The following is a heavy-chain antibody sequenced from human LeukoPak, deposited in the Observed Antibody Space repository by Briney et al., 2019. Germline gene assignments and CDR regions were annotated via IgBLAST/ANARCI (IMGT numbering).Heavy chain of an antibody. V-gene: IGHV4-38-2*02. J-gene: IGHJ6*03. CDR1: GYSISSGYY. CDR2: IYHSGST. Sequence: PSETLSLTCTVSGYSISSGYYWGWIRQPPGKGLEWIGSIYHSGSTYYNPSLKSRVTISVDTSKNQFSLKLSSVTAADTAVYYCARDGYCSSTSCYPSYYYYYMDVWGKGATVTVSS. CDR3: ARDGYCSSTSCYPSYYYYYMDV. D-gene: IGHD2-2*01.